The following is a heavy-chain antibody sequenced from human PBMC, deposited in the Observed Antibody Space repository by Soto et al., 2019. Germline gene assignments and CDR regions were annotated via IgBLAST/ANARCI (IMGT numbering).Heavy chain of an antibody. CDR3: ARDDGDIVVVPAARQHYGMDV. Sequence: QVQLQESGPGLVKPSQTLSLTCTVSGGSISSGGYYWSWIRQHPGKGLEWIGYIYYSGSTYYNPSLKSRVTISVDTPKNQFSLKLSSVTAADTALYYCARDDGDIVVVPAARQHYGMDVWGQGTTVTVSS. V-gene: IGHV4-31*03. CDR1: GGSISSGGYY. D-gene: IGHD2-2*01. J-gene: IGHJ6*02. CDR2: IYYSGST.